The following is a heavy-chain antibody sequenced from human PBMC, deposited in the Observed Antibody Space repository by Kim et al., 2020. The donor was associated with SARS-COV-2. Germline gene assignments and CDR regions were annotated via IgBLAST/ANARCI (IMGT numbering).Heavy chain of an antibody. CDR2: ISGNGKTA. J-gene: IGHJ4*02. D-gene: IGHD3-16*01. CDR1: GFTFSDYY. Sequence: GGSLRLSCTASGFTFSDYYMSWIRQAPGKGLEWVSYISGNGKTAYYADSVKGRFTISRDNAKNSLYLQMNSLRAEDTAVYFCARDETSFGGGQEHDGGPGKLDTVSS. V-gene: IGHV3-11*01. CDR3: ARDETSFGGGQEHD.